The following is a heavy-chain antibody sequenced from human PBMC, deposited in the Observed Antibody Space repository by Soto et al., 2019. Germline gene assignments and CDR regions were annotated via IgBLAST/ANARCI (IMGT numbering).Heavy chain of an antibody. CDR3: ARVRRYDILTGSHFAY. D-gene: IGHD3-9*01. CDR2: INPNSGGT. CDR1: GYTFTGYY. Sequence: ASVKVSCKASGYTFTGYYMHWVRQAPGQGLEWMGWINPNSGGTNYAQKFQGRVTMTRDTSISTAYMELSRLRSDDTAVYYCARVRRYDILTGSHFAYWGQGTLVTSPQ. J-gene: IGHJ4*02. V-gene: IGHV1-2*02.